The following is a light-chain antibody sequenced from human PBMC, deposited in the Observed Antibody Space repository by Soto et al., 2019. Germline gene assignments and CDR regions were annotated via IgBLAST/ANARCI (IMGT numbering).Light chain of an antibody. V-gene: IGLV1-44*01. CDR3: AAWYDSLTGVV. Sequence: QSVLTQPPSASGTPGQRVTISCSGSSSNIGSRYVNWYQQLPGTAPKLLIHNNNQWPSGVPDRFSGSKSGTSASLAISGLQSEDEADYYCAAWYDSLTGVVFGGGTKLTVL. J-gene: IGLJ2*01. CDR1: SSNIGSRY. CDR2: NNN.